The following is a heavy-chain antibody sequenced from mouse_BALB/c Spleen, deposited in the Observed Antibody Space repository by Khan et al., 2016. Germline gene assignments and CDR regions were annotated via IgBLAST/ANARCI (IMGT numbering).Heavy chain of an antibody. J-gene: IGHJ2*01. D-gene: IGHD1-1*01. CDR3: ARDYYGSSYFDY. V-gene: IGHV3-2*02. CDR1: GYAITSDYA. CDR2: ISYSGTT. Sequence: EVKLEVAGPGLLKPSQSLSLTCTVTGYAITSDYAWHWIRQFPGNKLAWMGYISYSGTTSYNPSLNSRIPIPRDTTTNQFFLQLDSVTTEDTATYYWARDYYGSSYFDYWGQGPTLTVSS.